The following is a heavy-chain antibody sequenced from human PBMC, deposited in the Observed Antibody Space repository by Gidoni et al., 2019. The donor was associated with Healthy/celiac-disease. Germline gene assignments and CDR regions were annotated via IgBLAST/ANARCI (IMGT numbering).Heavy chain of an antibody. D-gene: IGHD1-20*01. CDR2: INPNSGGT. V-gene: IGHV1-2*02. Sequence: QVQLVQSGAEVKKPGASVKVSCKASGYTFTGYYMHWVRQAPGQGLEWMGWINPNSGGTNYAQKFQGRVTMTRDTSISTAYMELSRLRSDDTAVYYCARSRKLTGPYNWFDPWGQGTLVTVSS. J-gene: IGHJ5*02. CDR1: GYTFTGYY. CDR3: ARSRKLTGPYNWFDP.